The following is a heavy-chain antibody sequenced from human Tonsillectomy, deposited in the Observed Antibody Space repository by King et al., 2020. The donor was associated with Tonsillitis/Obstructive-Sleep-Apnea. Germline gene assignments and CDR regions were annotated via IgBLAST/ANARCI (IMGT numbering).Heavy chain of an antibody. Sequence: VQLVESGGGLVQPGGSLRLSCAASGFTFSDYWMHWVRQAPGKGLVRVSRVNSDGSSTTYADSVKGRFTISRDNAKNTLSLQMNSLRAEDTAVYYCARGPARGYCSRNSCAGGDPWGQGTLVTVSS. CDR2: VNSDGSST. CDR3: ARGPARGYCSRNSCAGGDP. J-gene: IGHJ5*02. V-gene: IGHV3-74*01. D-gene: IGHD2-2*01. CDR1: GFTFSDYW.